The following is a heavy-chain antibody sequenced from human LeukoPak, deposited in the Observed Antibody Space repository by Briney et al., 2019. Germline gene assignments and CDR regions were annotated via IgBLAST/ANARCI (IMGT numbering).Heavy chain of an antibody. CDR1: GGSFSGYY. CDR2: INHSGST. J-gene: IGHJ4*02. V-gene: IGHV4-34*01. D-gene: IGHD2-15*01. CDR3: ASGDCSGGSCYSYFDY. Sequence: ETLSLTCAVYGGSFSGYYWSWIRQPPGKGLEWIGEINHSGSTNYNPSLTSRVTISVDTSKNQFSLKLSSVTAADTAVYYCASGDCSGGSCYSYFDYWGQGTQVTVSS.